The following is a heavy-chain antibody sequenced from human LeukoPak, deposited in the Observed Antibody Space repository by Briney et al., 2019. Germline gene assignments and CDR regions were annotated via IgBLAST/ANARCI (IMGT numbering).Heavy chain of an antibody. D-gene: IGHD5-24*01. CDR2: IYYSGRT. CDR3: ARGSSVEMATISFGY. J-gene: IGHJ4*02. V-gene: IGHV4-59*01. Sequence: PSETLSLTCTVSGGSISSYYWSWIRQPPGKGLEGIGYIYYSGRTNYNPSLKGRVTISVDTSKNQFSLKLSSVTAADTAVYYCARGSSVEMATISFGYWGQGTLVTVSS. CDR1: GGSISSYY.